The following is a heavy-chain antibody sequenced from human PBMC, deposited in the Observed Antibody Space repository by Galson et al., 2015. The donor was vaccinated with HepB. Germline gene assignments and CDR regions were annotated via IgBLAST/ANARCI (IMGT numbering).Heavy chain of an antibody. CDR1: GFTVSSNY. J-gene: IGHJ6*02. CDR2: IYRSGSA. V-gene: IGHV3-53*01. CDR3: ARDTYYYGMDV. Sequence: SLRLSCAASGFTVSSNYMSWVRQAPGKGLEWVSIIYRSGSAFYADSVEGRFTISRDNSQNTLYLEMNSLRAEDTAVYYCARDTYYYGMDVWGQGTTVTVSS.